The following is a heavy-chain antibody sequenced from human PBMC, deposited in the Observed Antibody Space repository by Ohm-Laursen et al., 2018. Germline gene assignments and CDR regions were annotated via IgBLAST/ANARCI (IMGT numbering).Heavy chain of an antibody. CDR1: GGSISSYY. V-gene: IGHV4-59*01. Sequence: SETLSLTCTVSGGSISSYYWSWIRQPPGKGLEWIGYIYYSGSTNYNPSLKSRVTISVDTSKNQFSLKLSSVTAADTAVYYCVRALGGYPISYYYGMDVWGQGTTVTVSS. CDR3: VRALGGYPISYYYGMDV. CDR2: IYYSGST. D-gene: IGHD7-27*01. J-gene: IGHJ6*02.